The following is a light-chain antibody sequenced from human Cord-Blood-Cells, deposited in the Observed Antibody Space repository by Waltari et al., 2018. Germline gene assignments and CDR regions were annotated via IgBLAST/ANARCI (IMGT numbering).Light chain of an antibody. CDR1: SSDVGSYNL. V-gene: IGLV2-23*01. J-gene: IGLJ3*02. CDR2: EGS. CDR3: CSYAGSSTWV. Sequence: QSALTQPASVSGSPGQSITISCPGTSSDVGSYNLVSWYQQHPGKAPKLMIYEGSKRPSGVSNRFSGSKSGNTASLTISGLQVEDEADYYCCSYAGSSTWVFGGGTKLTVL.